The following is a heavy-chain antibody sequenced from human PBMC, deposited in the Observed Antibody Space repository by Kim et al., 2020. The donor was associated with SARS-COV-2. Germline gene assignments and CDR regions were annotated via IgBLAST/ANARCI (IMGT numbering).Heavy chain of an antibody. CDR1: GGSFSGYY. V-gene: IGHV4-34*01. Sequence: TLSLTCALYGGSFSGYYWSWIRQPPGKGLEWIWEINHSGSTNYNPSLKSRVTISVDTSKNQFSLELSSVTAADTTVYYCARGPQWLVPMEIWGQGTLVTVSS. CDR3: ARGPQWLVPMEI. CDR2: INHSGST. D-gene: IGHD6-19*01. J-gene: IGHJ4*02.